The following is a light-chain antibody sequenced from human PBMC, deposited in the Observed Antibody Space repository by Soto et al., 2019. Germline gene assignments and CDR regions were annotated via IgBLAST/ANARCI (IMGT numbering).Light chain of an antibody. CDR2: EGS. CDR3: CSYAGSSTLYVV. CDR1: SSDVGSYNL. V-gene: IGLV2-23*01. Sequence: QSALTQPASASGSPGQSITISCTGTSSDVGSYNLVSWYQQHPGKAPKLMIYEGSKRPSGVSNRFSGSKSGNTASLTISGLQAEDEADYYCCSYAGSSTLYVVFGGGTKLTVL. J-gene: IGLJ2*01.